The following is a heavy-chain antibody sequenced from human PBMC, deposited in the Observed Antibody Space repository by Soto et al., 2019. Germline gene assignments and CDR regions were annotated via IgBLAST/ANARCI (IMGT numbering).Heavy chain of an antibody. D-gene: IGHD6-13*01. J-gene: IGHJ5*02. V-gene: IGHV2-26*01. CDR3: ARMVKQQLVQGHRNWFDP. Sequence: QVTLKESGPVLVNPTETLTLTCTVSGFSLSNARMGVSWIRQPPGKALEWLAHIFSNDEKSYSTSLKSRLTISKDTSKSQVVLTMTNMDPVDTATYYCARMVKQQLVQGHRNWFDPWGQGTLVTVSS. CDR1: GFSLSNARMG. CDR2: IFSNDEK.